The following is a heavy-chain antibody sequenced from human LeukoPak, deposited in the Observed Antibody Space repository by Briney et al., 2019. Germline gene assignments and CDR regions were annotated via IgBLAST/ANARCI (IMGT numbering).Heavy chain of an antibody. D-gene: IGHD7-27*01. V-gene: IGHV4-34*01. CDR1: GGSFSGYY. Sequence: SETLSLTCAVYGGSFSGYYWSWIRQPPGKGLEWIGEIKHSGSTNYNPSLKSRVTISVDTSKNQFSLKLSSVTAADTAVYYCATTATLNHWGGRAFDIWGQGTMVTVSS. J-gene: IGHJ3*02. CDR2: IKHSGST. CDR3: ATTATLNHWGGRAFDI.